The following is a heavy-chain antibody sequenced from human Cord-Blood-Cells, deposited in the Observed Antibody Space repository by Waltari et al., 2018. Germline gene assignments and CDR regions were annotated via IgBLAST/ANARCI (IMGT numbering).Heavy chain of an antibody. D-gene: IGHD5-12*01. Sequence: QVQLVQSGAEVKKPGASVKVSCKASGYTFTGYYMHWVRQAPGQGLEWMGWINPNSGGTNDAQKFQGRVTMTRDTSISPAYMELSRLRSDDTAVYYCARDRGGYDIDYWGQGTLVTVSS. CDR3: ARDRGGYDIDY. V-gene: IGHV1-2*02. CDR1: GYTFTGYY. CDR2: INPNSGGT. J-gene: IGHJ4*02.